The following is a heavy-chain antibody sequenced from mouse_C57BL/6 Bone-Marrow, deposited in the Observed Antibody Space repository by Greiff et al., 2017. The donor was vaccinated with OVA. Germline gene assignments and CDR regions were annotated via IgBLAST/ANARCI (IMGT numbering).Heavy chain of an antibody. D-gene: IGHD6-5*01. Sequence: EVQRVESGGGLVQPGGSMKLSCAASGFTFSDAWMDWVRQSPEKGLEWVAEIRNKANNHATYYAESVKGRFTISRDDSKSSVYLQMNSLRAEDTGIYYCTREALCPRGPWFAYWGQGTLVTVSA. CDR3: TREALCPRGPWFAY. V-gene: IGHV6-6*01. CDR2: IRNKANNHAT. J-gene: IGHJ3*01. CDR1: GFTFSDAW.